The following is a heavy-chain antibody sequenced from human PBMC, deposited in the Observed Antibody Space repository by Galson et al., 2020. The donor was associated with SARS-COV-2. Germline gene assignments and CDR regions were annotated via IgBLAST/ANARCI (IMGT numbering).Heavy chain of an antibody. V-gene: IGHV4-39*01. CDR2: IYYSGST. D-gene: IGHD2-2*01. J-gene: IGHJ5*02. Sequence: SETLSITCTVSGGSISSSSYYWGWIRQPPGKGLEWIGSIYYSGSTYYNPSLKSRVTISVDTSKNQFSLKLSSVTAADTAVYYCARQGGYCSSTSCYSPWFDPWGQGTLVTVSS. CDR3: ARQGGYCSSTSCYSPWFDP. CDR1: GGSISSSSYY.